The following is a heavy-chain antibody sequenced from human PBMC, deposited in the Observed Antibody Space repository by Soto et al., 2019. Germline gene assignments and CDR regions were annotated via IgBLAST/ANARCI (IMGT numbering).Heavy chain of an antibody. CDR1: GGTFSSYT. V-gene: IGHV1-69*04. CDR2: IIPILGIA. Sequence: GASVKVSCKASGGTFSSYTISWVRQAPGQGLEWMGRIIPILGIANYAQKFQGRVTITADKSTSTAYMELSSLRSEDTAVYYCAREAKLYGSGSYYKPFDYWGKGTLVTGSS. J-gene: IGHJ4*02. D-gene: IGHD3-10*01. CDR3: AREAKLYGSGSYYKPFDY.